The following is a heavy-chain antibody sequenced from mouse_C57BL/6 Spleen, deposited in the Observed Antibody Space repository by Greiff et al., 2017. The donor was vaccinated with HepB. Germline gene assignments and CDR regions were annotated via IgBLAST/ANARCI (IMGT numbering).Heavy chain of an antibody. J-gene: IGHJ3*01. V-gene: IGHV1-50*01. CDR2: IDPSDSYT. Sequence: QVQLQQPGAELVKPGASVRLSCKASGYTFTSYWMQWVKQRPGQGLEWIGEIDPSDSYTNYNQKFKGKATLTVDTSSSTAYMQLSSLTSEDSAVYYCARGIDRWFAYWGQGTLVTVSA. CDR1: GYTFTSYW. CDR3: ARGIDRWFAY.